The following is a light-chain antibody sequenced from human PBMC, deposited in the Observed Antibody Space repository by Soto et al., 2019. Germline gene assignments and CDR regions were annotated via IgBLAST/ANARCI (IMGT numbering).Light chain of an antibody. Sequence: QYVLTQPPSASGTPGQRVTISCSGSSSNIETNYVYWYQQLPGTAPKLLIYRNNQRPSGVPDRFSGSKSGTSASLAISGLRSEDEADYYCAAWDDSLSGGGFGGGTKLTVL. CDR1: SSNIETNY. V-gene: IGLV1-47*01. CDR2: RNN. J-gene: IGLJ3*02. CDR3: AAWDDSLSGGG.